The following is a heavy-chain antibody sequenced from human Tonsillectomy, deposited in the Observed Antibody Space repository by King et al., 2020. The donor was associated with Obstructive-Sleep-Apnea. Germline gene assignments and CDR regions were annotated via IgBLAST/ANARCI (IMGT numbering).Heavy chain of an antibody. D-gene: IGHD2-2*01. V-gene: IGHV4-4*02. CDR2: IYHSGIT. CDR3: ARRGWTNQRYCSSTSCYSPDY. CDR1: GGSISSSNW. Sequence: VQLQESGPGLVKPSGTLSLTCAVSGGSISSSNWWNWVRQPPGKGLEWIGEIYHSGITNYNPSLKCRVTISVDMSKNQFSLKLNSVTAADTAVYYCARRGWTNQRYCSSTSCYSPDYWGQGTLVTVSS. J-gene: IGHJ4*02.